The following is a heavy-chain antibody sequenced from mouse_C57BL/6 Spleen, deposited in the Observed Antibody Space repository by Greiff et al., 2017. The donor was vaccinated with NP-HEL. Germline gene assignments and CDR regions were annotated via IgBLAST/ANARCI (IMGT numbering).Heavy chain of an antibody. CDR2: IYPGSGST. D-gene: IGHD2-4*01. CDR3: AIYYDYDYAMDY. Sequence: QVQLQQPGAELVKPGASVKMSCKASGYTFTSYWITWVKQRPGQGLEWIGDIYPGSGSTNYNEKFKSKATLTVDTSSSTAYMQLSRLTTEDSAVYFCAIYYDYDYAMDYWGQGTSVTVSS. J-gene: IGHJ4*01. CDR1: GYTFTSYW. V-gene: IGHV1-55*01.